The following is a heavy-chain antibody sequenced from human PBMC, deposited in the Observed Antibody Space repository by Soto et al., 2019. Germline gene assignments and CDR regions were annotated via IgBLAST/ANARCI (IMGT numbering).Heavy chain of an antibody. CDR1: GYTFTRFG. CDR2: ISTFNGAT. Sequence: ASVKVSCKASGYTFTRFGISWVRQAPGQGLEWMGWISTFNGATNYAQKFKDRITMTTDTPTSTAYMELRSLRSADTAVYFCARDPLGYSSSHFFDQWGQGTLVTVSS. J-gene: IGHJ4*02. D-gene: IGHD6-6*01. V-gene: IGHV1-18*01. CDR3: ARDPLGYSSSHFFDQ.